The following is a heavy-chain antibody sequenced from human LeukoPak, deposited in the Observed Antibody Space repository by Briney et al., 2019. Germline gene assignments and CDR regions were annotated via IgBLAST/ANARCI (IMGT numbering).Heavy chain of an antibody. J-gene: IGHJ6*03. Sequence: SETLSLTCTVSGGSISGYYWSWIRQPPGKGLEWIGEINHSGSTNYNPSLKSRVTISVDTSKNQFSLKLSSVTAADTAVYYCARKGVYYGSGSYYYYYYYMDVWGKGTTVTVSS. V-gene: IGHV4-34*01. D-gene: IGHD3-10*01. CDR2: INHSGST. CDR3: ARKGVYYGSGSYYYYYYYMDV. CDR1: GGSISGYY.